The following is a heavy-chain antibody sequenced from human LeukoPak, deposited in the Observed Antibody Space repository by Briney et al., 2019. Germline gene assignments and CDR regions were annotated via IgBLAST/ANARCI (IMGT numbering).Heavy chain of an antibody. CDR3: AGGSSWYSYYYYMDV. CDR1: GFTFSSFD. J-gene: IGHJ6*03. D-gene: IGHD6-13*01. Sequence: GGSLRLSCAASGFTFSSFDMNWVRQAPGKGLEWVSYISSSSSTIYYADSVKGRFTISRDDAKNSLYLQMNSLRAEDTAVYYCAGGSSWYSYYYYMDVWGKGTTVTVSS. CDR2: ISSSSSTI. V-gene: IGHV3-48*01.